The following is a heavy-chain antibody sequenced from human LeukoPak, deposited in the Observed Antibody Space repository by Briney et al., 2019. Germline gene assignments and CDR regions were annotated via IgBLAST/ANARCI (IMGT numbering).Heavy chain of an antibody. CDR1: GYTLTELS. Sequence: ASVKVSCKVSGYTLTELSMHWVRQAPGKGLEWMGGFDPEDGETIYAQKFQGRVTMTEDTSTDTAYMELSSLRSVDTAVYYCATYDLGYGSHYFDYWGQGTLVTVSS. CDR2: FDPEDGET. J-gene: IGHJ4*02. V-gene: IGHV1-24*01. D-gene: IGHD3-10*01. CDR3: ATYDLGYGSHYFDY.